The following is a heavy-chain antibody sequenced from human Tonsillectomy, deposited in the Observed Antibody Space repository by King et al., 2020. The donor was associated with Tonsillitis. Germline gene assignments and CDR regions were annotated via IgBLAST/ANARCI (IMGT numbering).Heavy chain of an antibody. D-gene: IGHD1-26*01. V-gene: IGHV4-34*01. J-gene: IGHJ4*02. CDR1: GGPFSDYY. Sequence: VQLQQWGAGLLKPSDTLSLTCAVYGGPFSDYYRSWLRQPPGKGLEWIGQINHSGNTNYNPSLKSRVTMSVDTSKNQVSVRLSSVTAADTAVYYCARVSGSYGGGFDSWGQGTLVTVSS. CDR2: INHSGNT. CDR3: ARVSGSYGGGFDS.